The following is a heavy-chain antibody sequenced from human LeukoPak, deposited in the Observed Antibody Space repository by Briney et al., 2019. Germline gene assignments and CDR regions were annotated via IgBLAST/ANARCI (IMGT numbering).Heavy chain of an antibody. D-gene: IGHD3-16*01. CDR2: IIPIFGTA. Sequence: SVKVSCKASGGTFSSYAISWVRQAPGQGLEWMGGIIPIFGTANYAQKFQGRVTITTDESTSTAYMELSSLRSEDTAVYYCAGGYYYYYYYMDVWGKGTTVTVSS. CDR1: GGTFSSYA. J-gene: IGHJ6*03. V-gene: IGHV1-69*05. CDR3: AGGYYYYYYYMDV.